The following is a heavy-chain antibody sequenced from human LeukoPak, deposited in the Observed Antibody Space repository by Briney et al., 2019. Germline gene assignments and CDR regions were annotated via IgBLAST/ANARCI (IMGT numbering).Heavy chain of an antibody. V-gene: IGHV3-7*01. CDR1: GFTFSSYE. J-gene: IGHJ4*02. CDR3: ARDRSGWDKRGLDY. D-gene: IGHD6-19*01. CDR2: IKQDGSEK. Sequence: GGSLRLSCAASGFTFSSYEMNWVRQAPGKGLEWVANIKQDGSEKYYVDSVKGRFTISRDNAKNSLYLQMNSLRAEDTAVYYCARDRSGWDKRGLDYWGQGTLVTVSS.